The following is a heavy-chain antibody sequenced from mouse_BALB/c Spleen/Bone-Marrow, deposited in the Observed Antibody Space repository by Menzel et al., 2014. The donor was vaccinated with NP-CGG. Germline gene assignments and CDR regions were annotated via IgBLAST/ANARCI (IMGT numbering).Heavy chain of an antibody. CDR3: TRSPYGYDGRDY. D-gene: IGHD2-2*01. CDR2: ISSGSSTI. CDR1: GVTFSSFG. J-gene: IGHJ4*01. Sequence: EVQLVESGGGLVQPGGSRKLSFAASGVTFSSFGMHGVRNVPEKGLEWRGYISSGSSTIYYADTVKCRFTISRDNPKNSLFLQMTSLRSEDTAMYCCTRSPYGYDGRDYWGQGTSVTVSS. V-gene: IGHV5-17*02.